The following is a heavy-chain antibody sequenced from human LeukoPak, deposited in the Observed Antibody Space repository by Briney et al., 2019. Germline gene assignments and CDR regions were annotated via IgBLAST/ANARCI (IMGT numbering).Heavy chain of an antibody. D-gene: IGHD4-11*01. V-gene: IGHV4-39*07. CDR1: GGSISSSSYY. Sequence: PSETLSLTCSVSGGSISSSSYYWGWIRQPPGKGLEWIGSIYYSGSTYYNPPLKSRVTISVDTSKNQFSLRLSSVTAADTAVYYCAGDGSNWSNDYYHGVDVWGQGTTVTVSS. J-gene: IGHJ6*02. CDR3: AGDGSNWSNDYYHGVDV. CDR2: IYYSGST.